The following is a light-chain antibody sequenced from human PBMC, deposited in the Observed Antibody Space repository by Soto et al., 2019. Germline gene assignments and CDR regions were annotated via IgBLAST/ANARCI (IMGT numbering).Light chain of an antibody. CDR1: SCSIASNY. J-gene: IGLJ7*01. CDR3: QSYDSSNHAV. V-gene: IGLV6-57*03. Sequence: NFMLTQPHSVSESPGKTVTISCTRSSCSIASNYVQWYQQRPGSAPTTVIYEDNQRPSGVPDRFSGSIDSSSNSASPTISGLKTEDEADYYCQSYDSSNHAVFGGGTQLTVL. CDR2: EDN.